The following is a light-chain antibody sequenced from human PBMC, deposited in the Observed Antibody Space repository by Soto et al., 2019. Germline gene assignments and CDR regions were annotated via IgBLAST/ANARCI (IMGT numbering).Light chain of an antibody. Sequence: EIVLTQSPGTLSLSPGERATLSCRASQSVTSSLVWYQQKAGQAPRLLIYDASNRATGIPARFSGSGSGTDFTLTISSLEPVDSAVYYCQHRSTWPRTFGGWTKVEIK. J-gene: IGKJ4*01. V-gene: IGKV3-11*01. CDR2: DAS. CDR3: QHRSTWPRT. CDR1: QSVTSS.